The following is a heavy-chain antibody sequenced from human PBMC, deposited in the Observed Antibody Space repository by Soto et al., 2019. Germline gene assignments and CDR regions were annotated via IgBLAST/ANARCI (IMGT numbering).Heavy chain of an antibody. CDR1: GFDFSKFG. CDR3: ARERVYDDTYDSFDY. CDR2: IWAAGTTK. D-gene: IGHD3-22*01. J-gene: IGHJ4*02. V-gene: IGHV3-33*01. Sequence: QVQLVQSGGGVVQPGRSLRLPCAASGFDFSKFGFQWVRQAPGKGLEWVAVIWAAGTTKYYAESVKGRFTISRDNSRNTLYSQMGRLRAEDMAVYCCARERVYDDTYDSFDYWGQGALVTVSS.